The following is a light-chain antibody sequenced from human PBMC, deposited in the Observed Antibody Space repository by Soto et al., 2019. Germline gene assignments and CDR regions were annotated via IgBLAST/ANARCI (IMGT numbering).Light chain of an antibody. Sequence: LTQPASVSWSPGQSITISCTGTSSDVGTYNYVSWYQQHPGKAPNVMIYEVTYRPSGVSNRFSGSKSGNTASLTISGLQAEDEAEYYRSSYTGSSTLYVFGTGTKGTVL. CDR3: SSYTGSSTLYV. V-gene: IGLV2-14*01. CDR1: SSDVGTYNY. J-gene: IGLJ1*01. CDR2: EVT.